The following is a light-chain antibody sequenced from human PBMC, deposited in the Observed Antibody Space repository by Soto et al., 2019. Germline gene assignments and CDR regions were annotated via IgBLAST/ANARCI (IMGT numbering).Light chain of an antibody. J-gene: IGKJ2*01. CDR1: QSVSSY. CDR2: DAS. CDR3: QQRSNWPPYT. Sequence: EIVLTQSPGTLSLSPGERATLSCRASQSVSSYLAWYQQKPGQAPRLLIFDASHRATGVPARFSGSGSGTDFTLTISSLEPEDSAVYYCQQRSNWPPYTFGQGTKVDIK. V-gene: IGKV3-11*01.